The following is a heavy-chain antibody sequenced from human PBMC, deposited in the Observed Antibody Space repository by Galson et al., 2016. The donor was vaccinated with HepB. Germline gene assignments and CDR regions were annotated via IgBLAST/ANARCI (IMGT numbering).Heavy chain of an antibody. Sequence: SLRLSCAASGFSSSTYAMNWVRQAPGKGLEWVSGIGGSGGSTNYAYSVKGRFTISRDNSKNTLFLQMNSLRVEDTAVYYCAKGGRYCGGDCYSHWGQGTLVTVPS. CDR3: AKGGRYCGGDCYSH. D-gene: IGHD2-21*02. V-gene: IGHV3-23*01. CDR1: GFSSSTYA. J-gene: IGHJ4*02. CDR2: IGGSGGST.